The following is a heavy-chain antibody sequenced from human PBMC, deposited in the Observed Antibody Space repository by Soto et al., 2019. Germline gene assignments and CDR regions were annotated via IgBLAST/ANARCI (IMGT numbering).Heavy chain of an antibody. CDR2: ISSSSSTI. CDR3: ASSIAVAGAFDY. J-gene: IGHJ4*02. CDR1: GFTFSSYS. V-gene: IGHV3-48*02. Sequence: GGSLRLSCAASGFTFSSYSMNWVRQAPGKGLEWVSYISSSSSTIYYADSVKGRFTISSDNAKNSLYLQMKSLRDEDTAVYYCASSIAVAGAFDYWGQGTLVTVSS. D-gene: IGHD6-19*01.